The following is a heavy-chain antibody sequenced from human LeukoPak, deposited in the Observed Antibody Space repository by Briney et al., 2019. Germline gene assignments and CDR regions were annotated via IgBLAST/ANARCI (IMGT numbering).Heavy chain of an antibody. V-gene: IGHV3-7*01. D-gene: IGHD1-1*01. CDR3: AIATTGRGAFGS. CDR1: GFTFSDFW. CDR2: TNEAGGDK. J-gene: IGHJ4*02. Sequence: GGSLRLSCAASGFTFSDFWMSWVRQAPGKGLECVASTNEAGGDKYHVDSVKGRFTISRDNSKNSLSLQMNSLTAEDTAIYYCAIATTGRGAFGSWGQGTLVSVSS.